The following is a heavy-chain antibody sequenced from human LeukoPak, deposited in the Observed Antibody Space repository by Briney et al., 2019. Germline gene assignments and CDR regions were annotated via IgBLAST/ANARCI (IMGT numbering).Heavy chain of an antibody. D-gene: IGHD5-12*01. CDR1: GFTFSDYY. Sequence: GGSLRLSCAASGFTFSDYYMSWIRQAPGKGLEWVSYISSSGSTIYYADSVKGRFTISRDNAKSSLYLQMNSLRAEDTAVYYCARDYSGYDFDYYYGMDVWGQGTTVTVSS. V-gene: IGHV3-11*01. CDR2: ISSSGSTI. J-gene: IGHJ6*02. CDR3: ARDYSGYDFDYYYGMDV.